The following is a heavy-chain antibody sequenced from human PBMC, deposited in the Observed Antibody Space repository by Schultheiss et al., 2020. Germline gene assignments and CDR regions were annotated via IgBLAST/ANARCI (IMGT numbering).Heavy chain of an antibody. CDR1: GFTFSSYA. CDR3: ARDRPWYDSSGYLFDY. CDR2: ISGTGGNT. D-gene: IGHD3-22*01. V-gene: IGHV3-23*01. Sequence: GGSLRLSCAASGFTFSSYAMSWVRQAPGKGLEWVSAISGTGGNTDYADSVKGRFTISRDISRNTLYLQMNSLRAEDTAVYYCARDRPWYDSSGYLFDYWGQGTLV. J-gene: IGHJ4*02.